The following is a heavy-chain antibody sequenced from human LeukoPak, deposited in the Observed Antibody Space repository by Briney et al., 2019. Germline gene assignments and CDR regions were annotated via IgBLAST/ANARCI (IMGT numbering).Heavy chain of an antibody. CDR1: GFTFSSNA. Sequence: GSLRLSCAASGFTFSSNALSWFPQAPGKGLDWVSVIGTSVSDTYYAYSVKGRFTISRDNSKNTGYLQLNSLRAEDTAVYYCAKRVAAPGRTYYFDYWGQGTPVIVSS. J-gene: IGHJ4*02. D-gene: IGHD6-13*01. CDR2: IGTSVSDT. CDR3: AKRVAAPGRTYYFDY. V-gene: IGHV3-23*01.